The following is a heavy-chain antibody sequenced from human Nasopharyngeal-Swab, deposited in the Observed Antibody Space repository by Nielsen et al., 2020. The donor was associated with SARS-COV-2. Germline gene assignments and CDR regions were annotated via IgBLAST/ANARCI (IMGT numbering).Heavy chain of an antibody. Sequence: GGSLRLSCVASGFTGSSYAMHWVRQAPGKGLEWVAVISYDGGIKNYADSVRGRFTISRDNSKNTLYQQMDSLRPEDTAVYYCARTDSGSYAAYFDYWGQGTQVTVSS. J-gene: IGHJ4*02. CDR2: ISYDGGIK. CDR1: GFTGSSYA. V-gene: IGHV3-30-3*01. D-gene: IGHD1-26*01. CDR3: ARTDSGSYAAYFDY.